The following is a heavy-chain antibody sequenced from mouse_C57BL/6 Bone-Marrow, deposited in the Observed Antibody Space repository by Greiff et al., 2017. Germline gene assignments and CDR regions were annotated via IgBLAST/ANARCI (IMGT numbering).Heavy chain of an antibody. CDR2: INSDGGST. CDR1: EYEFPSHD. V-gene: IGHV5-2*01. D-gene: IGHD3-3*01. J-gene: IGHJ1*03. CDR3: ARQGRFYWYFDV. Sequence: DVMLVESGGGLVQPGESLKLSCESNEYEFPSHDMSWVRKTPEKRLELVAAINSDGGSTYYPDTMERRFIITRDNTKKTLYLQMSSLRSEDTALYYCARQGRFYWYFDVWGTGTTVTVSS.